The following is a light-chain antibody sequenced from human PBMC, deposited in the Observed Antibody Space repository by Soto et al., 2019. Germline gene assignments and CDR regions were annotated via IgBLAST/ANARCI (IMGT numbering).Light chain of an antibody. Sequence: QSALTQPPSASGSPGQSVTISCTGASRDVGSYNFVSWYQQHPGKAPKLLIYDVTQRPSGVPDRFSGSKSGNTASLTVSGLLAEDQADYYCTSYAGSTIPVVFGGGTKLTVL. V-gene: IGLV2-8*01. CDR2: DVT. J-gene: IGLJ2*01. CDR1: SRDVGSYNF. CDR3: TSYAGSTIPVV.